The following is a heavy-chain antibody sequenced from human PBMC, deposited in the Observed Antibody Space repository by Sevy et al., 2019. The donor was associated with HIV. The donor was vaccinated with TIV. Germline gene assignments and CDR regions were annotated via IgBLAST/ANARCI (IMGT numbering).Heavy chain of an antibody. D-gene: IGHD3-10*01. V-gene: IGHV4-61*01. Sequence: SETLSLTCTVSGGSVSSSSYYWSWIRQPPGKGLEWIGYIHYSGSTDYNPSLKSRVTISVDTSKNQFSLKLSSVTAADTAVYYCARVSTMVQVGPYYFDYWGQGTLVTVSS. J-gene: IGHJ4*02. CDR2: IHYSGST. CDR3: ARVSTMVQVGPYYFDY. CDR1: GGSVSSSSYY.